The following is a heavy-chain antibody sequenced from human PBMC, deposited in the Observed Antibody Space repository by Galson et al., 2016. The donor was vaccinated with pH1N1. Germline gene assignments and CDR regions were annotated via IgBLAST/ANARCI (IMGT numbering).Heavy chain of an antibody. CDR2: IYWDDDK. CDR3: ARSDYGDYVGGLHY. D-gene: IGHD4-17*01. V-gene: IGHV2-5*02. CDR1: GFSLSTSGVG. J-gene: IGHJ4*02. Sequence: PALVKPTQILTLTCTFSGFSLSTSGVGVGWIRQPPGKALEWLALIYWDDDKRYSPSLKSRLTITKDTPKNQVVLTMTNMDPVDTATYYCARSDYGDYVGGLHYWGQGTLATVSS.